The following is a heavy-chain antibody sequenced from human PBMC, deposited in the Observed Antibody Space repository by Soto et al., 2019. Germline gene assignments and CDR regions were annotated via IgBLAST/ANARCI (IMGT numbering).Heavy chain of an antibody. J-gene: IGHJ4*02. V-gene: IGHV3-74*03. CDR1: GFTFSSYW. CDR2: IRSDGTAT. CDR3: AKELSWGQCDY. Sequence: EVQLVESGGGLVQPGGSLRLSCAASGFTFSSYWMHWVRQDPLKGLVWVSSIRSDGTATQYADSVKGRFTVSRDNAKNTVYLQMNSLRAEDTAVYYCAKELSWGQCDYWGQGTLVTVSS. D-gene: IGHD1-26*01.